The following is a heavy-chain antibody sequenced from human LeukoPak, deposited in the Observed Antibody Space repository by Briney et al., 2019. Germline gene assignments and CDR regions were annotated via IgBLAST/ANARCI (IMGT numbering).Heavy chain of an antibody. CDR1: GGTFSSYA. J-gene: IGHJ4*02. Sequence: SVKVSCKASGGTFSSYAISWVRQATGQGLEWMGGIIPIFGTANYAQKFQGRVTITTDESTSTAYMELSSLRSEDTAVYYCASGTYYDFWSGYYILWGQGTLVTVSS. CDR2: IIPIFGTA. CDR3: ASGTYYDFWSGYYIL. D-gene: IGHD3-3*01. V-gene: IGHV1-69*05.